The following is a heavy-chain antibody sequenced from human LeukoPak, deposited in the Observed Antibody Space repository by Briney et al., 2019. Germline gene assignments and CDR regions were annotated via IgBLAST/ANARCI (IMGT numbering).Heavy chain of an antibody. CDR2: INPNSGGT. CDR3: ARGPGIAVAADY. D-gene: IGHD6-19*01. Sequence: ASVKVSCKASGYTFTGYYMHWVRQAPGQGLEWTGWINPNSGGTNYAQKFQGRVTMTRDTSISTAYMELSRLRSDDTAVYYCARGPGIAVAADYWGQGTLVTVSS. J-gene: IGHJ4*02. V-gene: IGHV1-2*02. CDR1: GYTFTGYY.